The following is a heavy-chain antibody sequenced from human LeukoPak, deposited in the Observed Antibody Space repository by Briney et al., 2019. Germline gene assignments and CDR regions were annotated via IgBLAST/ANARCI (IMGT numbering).Heavy chain of an antibody. CDR2: IYTSGSS. CDR1: GGSINSYY. V-gene: IGHV4-4*07. CDR3: ARAAYGDYRYYYFYLDV. D-gene: IGHD4-17*01. J-gene: IGHJ6*03. Sequence: SEPLSLTCTVSGGSINSYYWSWIRQPAGKGLEWIGRIYTSGSSNYNPSLKSRVTVSVDTSKNQFSLRLTSVTAADTAVYYCARAAYGDYRYYYFYLDVWGKGTTVTVSS.